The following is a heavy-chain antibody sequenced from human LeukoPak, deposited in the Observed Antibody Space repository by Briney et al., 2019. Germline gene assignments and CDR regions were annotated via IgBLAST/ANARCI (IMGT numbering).Heavy chain of an antibody. D-gene: IGHD6-19*01. V-gene: IGHV3-23*01. Sequence: GGSLRLSCAASGFTFSSYAMSWVRQAPGKGLEWVSAISGSGGSTYYADSVKGRFTISRDNSKNSLYLQMNSLRTEDTALYYCAKGPEQWLERYYFDYWGQGTLVTVSS. CDR3: AKGPEQWLERYYFDY. J-gene: IGHJ4*02. CDR1: GFTFSSYA. CDR2: ISGSGGST.